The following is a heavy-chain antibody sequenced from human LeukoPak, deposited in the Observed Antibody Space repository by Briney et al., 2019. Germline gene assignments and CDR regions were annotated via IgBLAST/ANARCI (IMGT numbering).Heavy chain of an antibody. Sequence: PSETLSLTCAVYGGSFSGYYWSWIRQPPGKGLEWIGEINHSGSTNYNPSLKSRVTISVDTSKNQFSLKLSSVTAADTAVYYCARAPGIGAVAAGRFGVFRLFDYWGQGTLVTVSS. V-gene: IGHV4-34*01. CDR2: INHSGST. J-gene: IGHJ4*02. CDR1: GGSFSGYY. D-gene: IGHD6-19*01. CDR3: ARAPGIGAVAAGRFGVFRLFDY.